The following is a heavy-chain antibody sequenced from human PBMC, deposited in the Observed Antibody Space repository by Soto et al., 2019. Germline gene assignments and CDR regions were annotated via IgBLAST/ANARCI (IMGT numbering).Heavy chain of an antibody. V-gene: IGHV3-21*01. CDR1: GFTFSSYS. D-gene: IGHD5-12*01. CDR2: ISSSSSYI. CDR3: ARDESGYDVEYYFDY. J-gene: IGHJ4*02. Sequence: EVQLVESGGGLVKPGGSLRLSCAASGFTFSSYSMNWVRQAPGKGLEWVSSISSSSSYIYYADSVKGRFTISRDNAKNSLYLQMNSLRAEDTAVYYWARDESGYDVEYYFDYWGQGTLVTVSS.